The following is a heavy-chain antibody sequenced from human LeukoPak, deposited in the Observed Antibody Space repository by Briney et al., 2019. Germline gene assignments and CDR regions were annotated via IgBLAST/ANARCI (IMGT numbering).Heavy chain of an antibody. D-gene: IGHD3-16*01. V-gene: IGHV1-69*06. CDR1: GYTFTGYY. Sequence: SVKVSCKASGYTFTGYYMHWVRQAPGQGLEWMGGIIPIFGTTNYARKFRGRVTLTADKSTRTAYMELSSLRSEDTAMYYCARDNDSRDPPHFDYWGQGTLVTVSS. CDR2: IIPIFGTT. J-gene: IGHJ4*02. CDR3: ARDNDSRDPPHFDY.